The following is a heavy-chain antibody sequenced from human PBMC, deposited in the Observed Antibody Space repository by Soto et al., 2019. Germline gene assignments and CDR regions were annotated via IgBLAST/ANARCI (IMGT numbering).Heavy chain of an antibody. V-gene: IGHV5-10-1*01. CDR2: IDPSDSYT. CDR3: ETARCDGSYQYGMDV. J-gene: IGHJ6*04. Sequence: LGESLKISWKGYGYSFTSDWISWVRQMPGKGLEWMGRIDPSDSYTNYSPSFQGHVTISADKSISTAYLQWSSLKASDTAMYYCETARCDGSYQYGMDVWGKGTTVTVSS. CDR1: GYSFTSDW. D-gene: IGHD5-18*01.